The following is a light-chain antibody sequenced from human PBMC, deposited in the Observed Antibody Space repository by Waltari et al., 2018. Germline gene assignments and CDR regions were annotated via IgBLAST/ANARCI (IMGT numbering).Light chain of an antibody. CDR3: QQYGTSPYT. V-gene: IGKV3-20*01. Sequence: EIVLTQSPGTLSLSPGERATLSCRTSQSVYSSYLAWYQQKPGQAPRVLIYGATNRATGIPDRFRGSGSGTDYALTISRLEPEDFALYYCQQYGTSPYTFGQGTKLEI. CDR2: GAT. J-gene: IGKJ2*01. CDR1: QSVYSSY.